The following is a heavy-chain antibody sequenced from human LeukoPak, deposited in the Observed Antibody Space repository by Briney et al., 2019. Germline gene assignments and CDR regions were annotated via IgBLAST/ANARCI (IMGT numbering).Heavy chain of an antibody. J-gene: IGHJ6*03. CDR2: IKSKTDGGTT. D-gene: IGHD5-18*01. CDR1: GFTFSNAW. Sequence: GGSLRLSCAASGFTFSNAWMSWVRQAPGKGLEWVGRIKSKTDGGTTDYAAPVKGRFTISRDDSENTLYLQMNSLKTEDAAVYYCARDSRIQLWLYYYYYMDVWGKGTTVTISS. CDR3: ARDSRIQLWLYYYYYMDV. V-gene: IGHV3-15*01.